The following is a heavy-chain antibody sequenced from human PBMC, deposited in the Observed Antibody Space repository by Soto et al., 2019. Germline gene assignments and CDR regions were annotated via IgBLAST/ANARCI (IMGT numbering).Heavy chain of an antibody. Sequence: QLQLQESGSGLVKPSQTLSLTCAVSGGSISSGGYSWSWIRQPPGKGLEWIGYIYHSGSTYYNPSLKSRVTISVDRSKNQFSMKLSSVTAADTAVYYCARAMTTVTTIDYWGQGTLVTVPS. CDR3: ARAMTTVTTIDY. CDR2: IYHSGST. D-gene: IGHD4-17*01. CDR1: GGSISSGGYS. J-gene: IGHJ4*02. V-gene: IGHV4-30-2*01.